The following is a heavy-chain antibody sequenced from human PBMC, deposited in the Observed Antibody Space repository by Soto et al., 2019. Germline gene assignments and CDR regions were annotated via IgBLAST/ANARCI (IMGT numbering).Heavy chain of an antibody. J-gene: IGHJ5*02. CDR3: AREEVAYFGSGSHNWFDP. D-gene: IGHD3-10*01. CDR2: ISYSGNN. V-gene: IGHV4-31*03. Sequence: QVQLQESGPGLVKPSQTLSLTCTVSGGSVNVGDHYWSWIRQFPRRGLEWIGYISYSGNNYYNPSLKGRVTLSLDISKSQFSLKLASVTGADTAVYYGAREEVAYFGSGSHNWFDPWGQGTLVTVSS. CDR1: GGSVNVGDHY.